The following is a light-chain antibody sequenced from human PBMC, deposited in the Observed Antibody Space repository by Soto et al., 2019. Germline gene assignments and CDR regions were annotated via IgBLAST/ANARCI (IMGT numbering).Light chain of an antibody. Sequence: TQPTAAAETPGQRVTLNNYGSSSNIGTNTVNWYLQLPGTAPKLLMYNNNQRPSGVPERFSGSKSGTSASLAIGGLQSEDEADYCCAAWDDSLDGFYVFGSGTKVTVL. CDR3: AAWDDSLDGFYV. CDR1: SSNIGTNT. CDR2: NNN. J-gene: IGLJ1*01. V-gene: IGLV1-44*01.